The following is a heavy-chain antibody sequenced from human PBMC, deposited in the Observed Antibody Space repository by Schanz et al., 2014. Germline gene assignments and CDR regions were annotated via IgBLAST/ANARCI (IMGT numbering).Heavy chain of an antibody. V-gene: IGHV3-23*04. Sequence: EVQLVESGGDLVQPGGSQRLSCSASGFTFSTYAMSWARQTPGKGLEWVSSITTGGNTYYRDSVKGRFIVSRDNSKNTLYLEMNRLRVDDTAVYYCARDLISSGWYGWGQGTLVTVSS. CDR3: ARDLISSGWYG. D-gene: IGHD6-19*01. J-gene: IGHJ4*02. CDR1: GFTFSTYA. CDR2: ITTGGNT.